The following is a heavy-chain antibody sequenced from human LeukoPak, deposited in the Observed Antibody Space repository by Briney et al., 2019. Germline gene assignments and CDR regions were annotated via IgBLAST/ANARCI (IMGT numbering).Heavy chain of an antibody. CDR3: ARRRHSSAFDI. CDR1: GYSISSSNW. J-gene: IGHJ3*02. CDR2: IYYSGST. Sequence: PSETLSLTCAVSGYSISSSNWWGWIRQPPGKGLEWIGYIYYSGSTNYNPSLKSRVTMSVDTSKNQFSLKLSSVTALDTAVHYCARRRHSSAFDIWGQGTMVTVSS. V-gene: IGHV4-28*06.